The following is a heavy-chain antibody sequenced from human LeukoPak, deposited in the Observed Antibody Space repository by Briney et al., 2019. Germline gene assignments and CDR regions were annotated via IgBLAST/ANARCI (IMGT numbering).Heavy chain of an antibody. J-gene: IGHJ1*01. CDR3: AREYYEFWSGSFQH. D-gene: IGHD3-3*01. Sequence: PGGSLRLSCAASGFTVSSNYMSWVRQAPGKGLEWVSVIYSGGSTYYADSVKGRFTISSDNSKNTLYLQMNSLRAEDTAVYYCAREYYEFWSGSFQHWGQGTLVTVSS. CDR2: IYSGGST. CDR1: GFTVSSNY. V-gene: IGHV3-66*02.